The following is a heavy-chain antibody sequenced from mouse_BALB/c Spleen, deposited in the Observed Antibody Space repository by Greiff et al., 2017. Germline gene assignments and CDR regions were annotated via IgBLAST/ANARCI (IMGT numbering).Heavy chain of an antibody. Sequence: QVQLQQPGAELVKPGASVKMSCKASGYTFTSYNMHWVKQTPGQGLEWIGAIYPGNGDTSYNQKFKGKATLTADKSSSTAYMQLSSLTPEDSAVYYGARRGNWSLYYALDYWGQGTTVTVSS. CDR2: IYPGNGDT. CDR3: ARRGNWSLYYALDY. V-gene: IGHV1-12*01. CDR1: GYTFTSYN. D-gene: IGHD2-1*01. J-gene: IGHJ4*01.